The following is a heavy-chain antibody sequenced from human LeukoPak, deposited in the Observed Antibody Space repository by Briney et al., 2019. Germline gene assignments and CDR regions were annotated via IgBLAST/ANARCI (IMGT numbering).Heavy chain of an antibody. CDR1: GFTFSSYS. CDR3: ARLVPAASGGYYFDY. D-gene: IGHD2-2*01. Sequence: GGSLRLPCAASGFTFSSYSMNWVRQAPGKGLEWVSSISSSSSYIYYADSVKGRFTISRDNAKNSLYLQMNSLRAEDTAVYYCARLVPAASGGYYFDYWGQGTLVTVSS. J-gene: IGHJ4*02. CDR2: ISSSSSYI. V-gene: IGHV3-21*01.